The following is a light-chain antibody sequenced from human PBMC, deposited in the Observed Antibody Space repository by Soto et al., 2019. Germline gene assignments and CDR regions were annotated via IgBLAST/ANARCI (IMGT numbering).Light chain of an antibody. CDR2: GAS. Sequence: EIVLTQSPGTLFFSQVERSTLCFSAIQSVSSSYLAWYQQKPGQAPRLLIYGASSRATGIPDRFSGSGSGTDFTLTISRLEPEDFAVYYCQQYGSSPPITFGQGTRLEIK. V-gene: IGKV3-20*01. J-gene: IGKJ5*01. CDR3: QQYGSSPPIT. CDR1: QSVSSSY.